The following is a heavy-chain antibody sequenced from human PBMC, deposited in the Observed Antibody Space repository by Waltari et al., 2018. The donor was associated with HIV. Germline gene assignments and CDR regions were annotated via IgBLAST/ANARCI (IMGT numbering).Heavy chain of an antibody. Sequence: QVQLVQSGAEVKKPGASVKVSCKASGYTFTSYAMHWGSQAPGQRLGWMGWINASNGNTKYSQKCQGRVTITRDTSASTAYMELSSLRSEDTAVYYCARDIPRMGIDYWGQGTLVTVSS. V-gene: IGHV1-3*01. D-gene: IGHD2-15*01. CDR1: GYTFTSYA. CDR2: INASNGNT. J-gene: IGHJ4*02. CDR3: ARDIPRMGIDY.